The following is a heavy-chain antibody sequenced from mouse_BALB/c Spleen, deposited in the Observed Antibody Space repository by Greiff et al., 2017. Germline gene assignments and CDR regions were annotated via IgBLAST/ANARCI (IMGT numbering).Heavy chain of an antibody. CDR2: IRSKSNNYAT. D-gene: IGHD2-4*01. CDR1: GFTFNTNA. J-gene: IGHJ4*01. Sequence: TGGGLVQPKGSLKLSCAASGFTFNTNAMNWVRQAPGKGLEWVARIRSKSNNYATYYADSVKDRFTISRDDSQSMLYLQMNNLKTEDTAMYYCVRDRRMITTYYAMDYWGQGTSVTVSS. CDR3: VRDRRMITTYYAMDY. V-gene: IGHV10S3*01.